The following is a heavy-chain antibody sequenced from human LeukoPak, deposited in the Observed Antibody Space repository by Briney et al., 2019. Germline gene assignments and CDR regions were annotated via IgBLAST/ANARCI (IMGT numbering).Heavy chain of an antibody. Sequence: GGSLGLSCAVSGFTFSSYWMDWVRQAPGKGLVWVSRINNDGSSTNYADSVKGRFTISRNNAKNTLYLQMNSLRAEDTAVYYCARDLRIVGGMGYWGQGTLVTVSS. D-gene: IGHD1-26*01. V-gene: IGHV3-74*01. CDR3: ARDLRIVGGMGY. CDR2: INNDGSST. J-gene: IGHJ4*02. CDR1: GFTFSSYW.